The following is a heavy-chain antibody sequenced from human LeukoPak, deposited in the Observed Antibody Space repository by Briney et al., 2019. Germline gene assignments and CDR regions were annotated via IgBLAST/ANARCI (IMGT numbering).Heavy chain of an antibody. CDR2: ISTSGDRT. D-gene: IGHD1-26*01. J-gene: IGHJ4*02. Sequence: GSLSLSCAASGFTFSTYAMTRVRQAPGKGLEWVSGISTSGDRTYYADSVKGRFTISRDNSKKTLYLQMNSLRAEYTAEYYCARSAVGTSCCTAVDYWGQGTLVTVSS. CDR3: ARSAVGTSCCTAVDY. CDR1: GFTFSTYA. V-gene: IGHV3-23*01.